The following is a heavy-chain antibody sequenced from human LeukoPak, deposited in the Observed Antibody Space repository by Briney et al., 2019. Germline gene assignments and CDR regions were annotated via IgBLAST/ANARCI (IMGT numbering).Heavy chain of an antibody. CDR3: ARDLKSLSGTGD. CDR2: IRYDGSNK. J-gene: IGHJ4*02. Sequence: PGGSLRLSCAASGFTFSSYGMHWVRQAPGKGLEWVAFIRYDGSNKYYADSVKGRFTISRDNSKNTLYLQMNSLRAEDTAVYYCARDLKSLSGTGDWGQGTLVTVSS. D-gene: IGHD6-13*01. CDR1: GFTFSSYG. V-gene: IGHV3-30*02.